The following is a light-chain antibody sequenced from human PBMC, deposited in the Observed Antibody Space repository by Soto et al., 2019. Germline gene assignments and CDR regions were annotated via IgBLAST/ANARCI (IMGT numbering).Light chain of an antibody. J-gene: IGKJ1*01. CDR3: QYYGNSPLT. CDR1: QSVSSY. CDR2: EAS. Sequence: EIVLTQSPATLSLSPGERATLSCRASQSVSSYLAWYQQKPGQAPRLLIYEASNRATGIPARFSGSGSGTDFTLTITRLEPEDFAVYYCQYYGNSPLTFGQGTKVDIK. V-gene: IGKV3-11*01.